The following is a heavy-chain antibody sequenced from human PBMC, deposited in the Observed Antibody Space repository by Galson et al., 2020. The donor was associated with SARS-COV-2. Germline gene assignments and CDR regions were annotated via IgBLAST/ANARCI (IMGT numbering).Heavy chain of an antibody. D-gene: IGHD6-19*01. V-gene: IGHV3-33*01. Sequence: GGSLRLSCAASGFTFSSHAIHWVRQAPGKGLEWVAQIFYDGSDKYYGDSVKGRFTISRDSSKNMVYLQMNNLKVDDTAVYYCARDGQLSSGWAFDYWGQGTLVTVCS. CDR1: GFTFSSHA. CDR3: ARDGQLSSGWAFDY. CDR2: IFYDGSDK. J-gene: IGHJ4*02.